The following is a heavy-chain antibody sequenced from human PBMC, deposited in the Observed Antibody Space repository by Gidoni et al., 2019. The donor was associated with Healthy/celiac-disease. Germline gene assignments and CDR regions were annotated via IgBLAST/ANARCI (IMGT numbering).Heavy chain of an antibody. J-gene: IGHJ6*02. D-gene: IGHD1-1*01. V-gene: IGHV1-2*04. CDR2: IKPNSGGT. CDR1: GYTCTGYY. Sequence: QVQLVQSGAEVKKPGASVKVACKASGYTCTGYYMHWVRQAPGQGLEWMGWIKPNSGGTNYAQKFQGCVTMTMDTSIITAYMELSRLRSDAPAVYYCARARQEEPRGFDYYYGMDVWGQGTTVTVSS. CDR3: ARARQEEPRGFDYYYGMDV.